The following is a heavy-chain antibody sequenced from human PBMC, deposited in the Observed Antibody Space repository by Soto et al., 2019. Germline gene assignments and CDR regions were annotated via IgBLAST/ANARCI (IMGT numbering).Heavy chain of an antibody. D-gene: IGHD2-15*01. CDR1: GYTFTGYY. V-gene: IGHV1-2*04. CDR2: INPNSGGT. CDR3: AKDRGYSSGFYYYYYDMDV. J-gene: IGHJ6*02. Sequence: ASVKVSCKASGYTFTGYYMHWVRQAPGQGLEWMGWINPNSGGTNYAQKFQGWVTMTGDTSISTAYMELSRLKSDDTAVYYCAKDRGYSSGFYYYYYDMDVWGQGTTVTVSS.